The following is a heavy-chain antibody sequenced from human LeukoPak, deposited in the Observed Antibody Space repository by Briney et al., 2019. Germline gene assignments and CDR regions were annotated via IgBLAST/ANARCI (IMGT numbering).Heavy chain of an antibody. D-gene: IGHD2-2*01. Sequence: GASVKVSCKASGYTFTSYDINWVRQATGQGLEWMGWMNPNSGNTGYAQKFQGRVTMTRNTSISTAYMELSSLRSEDTAVYYCAVVPAAMPEYYCGMDVWGQGTTVTVSS. CDR2: MNPNSGNT. CDR1: GYTFTSYD. CDR3: AVVPAAMPEYYCGMDV. J-gene: IGHJ6*02. V-gene: IGHV1-8*01.